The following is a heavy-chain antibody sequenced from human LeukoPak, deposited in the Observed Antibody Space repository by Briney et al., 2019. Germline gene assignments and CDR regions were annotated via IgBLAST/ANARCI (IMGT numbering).Heavy chain of an antibody. CDR3: ARPRGGQWLVGYNWFDP. CDR1: GFTFSSYE. D-gene: IGHD6-19*01. Sequence: PGGSLRLSCAASGFTFSSYEMNWVRQAPGKGLEWVSYISSSGSTIYYADSVKGRFTISRDNAKNSLYLQMNSLRAEDTAVHYCARPRGGQWLVGYNWFDPWGQGTLVTVSS. J-gene: IGHJ5*02. CDR2: ISSSGSTI. V-gene: IGHV3-48*03.